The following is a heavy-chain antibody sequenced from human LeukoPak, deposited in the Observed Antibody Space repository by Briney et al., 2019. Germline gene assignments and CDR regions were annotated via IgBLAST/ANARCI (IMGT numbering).Heavy chain of an antibody. Sequence: ASVKISCKASGYTFTSYGISWVRQAPGQGLEWMGWISAYNGNTNYAQKLQGRVTMTTDTYASTAYMELRSLRSDDTAVYYCATSYSSSGRGWFDPRGQGTLVTVSS. D-gene: IGHD6-13*01. CDR1: GYTFTSYG. CDR2: ISAYNGNT. V-gene: IGHV1-18*01. J-gene: IGHJ5*02. CDR3: ATSYSSSGRGWFDP.